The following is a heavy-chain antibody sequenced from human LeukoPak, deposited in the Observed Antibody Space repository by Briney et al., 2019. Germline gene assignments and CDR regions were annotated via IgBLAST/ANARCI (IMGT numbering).Heavy chain of an antibody. J-gene: IGHJ5*02. CDR2: IIPILGIA. D-gene: IGHD5-12*01. CDR1: GGTFSSYA. V-gene: IGHV1-69*10. Sequence: SVKVSCKASGGTFSSYAISWVRQAPGQGLEWMGGIIPILGIANYAQKFQGRVTITADKSTSTAYMELSSLRSEDTAVYYCARARGGYDLVFDWFDPWGQGTLVTVSS. CDR3: ARARGGYDLVFDWFDP.